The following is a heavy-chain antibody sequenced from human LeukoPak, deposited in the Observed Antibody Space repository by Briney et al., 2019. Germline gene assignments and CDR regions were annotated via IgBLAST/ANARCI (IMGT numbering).Heavy chain of an antibody. CDR1: GGSTCSYN. J-gene: IGHJ3*02. CDR2: IYYSKSN. Sequence: SETPSLTCTVSGGSTCSYNWSWVRPPSGKGLERSGYIYYSKSNNYSPSLKSRVTISVDTSNNQFSLKVSSVTSADTAVYYCARGTLVGSGWFAFDIWGQGTMVTVSS. D-gene: IGHD6-19*01. CDR3: ARGTLVGSGWFAFDI. V-gene: IGHV4-59*01.